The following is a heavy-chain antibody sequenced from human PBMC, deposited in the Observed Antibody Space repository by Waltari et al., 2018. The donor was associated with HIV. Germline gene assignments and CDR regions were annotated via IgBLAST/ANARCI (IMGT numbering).Heavy chain of an antibody. CDR3: AGDAYRSGYCDY. D-gene: IGHD2-21*01. CDR1: GFTFSGYW. J-gene: IGHJ4*02. CDR2: INKDESNK. Sequence: EVQLVESGGGLVQPGGSLSLSCAASGFTFSGYWMSWFPEAPGKGLGWVDNINKDESNKYYVSSAKGLFTISRDNAKNSLVLQRNSMRVEITAVYYGAGDAYRSGYCDYWDQGTLVSVSS. V-gene: IGHV3-7*01.